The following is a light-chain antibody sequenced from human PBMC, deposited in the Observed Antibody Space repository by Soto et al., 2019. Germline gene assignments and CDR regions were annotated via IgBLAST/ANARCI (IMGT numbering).Light chain of an antibody. CDR3: QQYGYSAT. CDR2: GAS. Sequence: VMTQSPATLSVSPGEIATLSCSASQSVSSRYLAWYQQKPGQAPRLLIYGASSRATGIPDRFSGSGSGTDFTLTISRLEPEDFAVYYCQQYGYSATFGGGTKVDIK. J-gene: IGKJ4*01. CDR1: QSVSSRY. V-gene: IGKV3-20*01.